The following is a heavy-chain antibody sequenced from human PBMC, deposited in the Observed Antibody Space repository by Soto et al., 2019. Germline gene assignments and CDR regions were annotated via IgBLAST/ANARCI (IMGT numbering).Heavy chain of an antibody. Sequence: QVQLVESGGGVVQPGRSLRLSCAASGFTFSSYGMNWVRQAPGKGLEWVAVISYDGSIKYYADSVKGRFTISRDNSKSTLYLQMNSLRAEDTAVYYCAKGGHLGSGNYYNPYYFDYWGQGTLVTVSS. CDR1: GFTFSSYG. CDR2: ISYDGSIK. D-gene: IGHD3-10*01. V-gene: IGHV3-30*18. J-gene: IGHJ4*02. CDR3: AKGGHLGSGNYYNPYYFDY.